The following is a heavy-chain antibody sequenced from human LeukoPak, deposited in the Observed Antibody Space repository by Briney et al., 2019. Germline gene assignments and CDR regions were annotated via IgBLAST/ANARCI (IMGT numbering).Heavy chain of an antibody. V-gene: IGHV4-59*11. J-gene: IGHJ5*02. CDR2: IYYSGST. D-gene: IGHD2-15*01. CDR3: AGVEGYCSGGSCFWFDP. Sequence: PSETLSLTCTVSGGSISSHYWSWIRQPPGKGLEWIGYIYYSGSTNYNPSLKSRVTISVDTSKNQFSLKLSSVTAADAAVYYCAGVEGYCSGGSCFWFDPWGQGTLVTVSS. CDR1: GGSISSHY.